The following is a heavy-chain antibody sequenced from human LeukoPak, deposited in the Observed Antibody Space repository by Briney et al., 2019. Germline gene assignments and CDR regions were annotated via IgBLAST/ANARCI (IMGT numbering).Heavy chain of an antibody. D-gene: IGHD4-23*01. CDR1: GDSVSRFGGA. CDR3: ARGSNSALDI. Sequence: SQPLSLTCAISGDSVSRFGGAWNWIRQSPSRGLEWLGRAYYRSTWSNDYAPSVRSRIIISPDTSQNQFSLQLNSVTPDDTAVYYCARGSNSALDIWGQGTMVTVSS. V-gene: IGHV6-1*01. CDR2: AYYRSTWSN. J-gene: IGHJ3*02.